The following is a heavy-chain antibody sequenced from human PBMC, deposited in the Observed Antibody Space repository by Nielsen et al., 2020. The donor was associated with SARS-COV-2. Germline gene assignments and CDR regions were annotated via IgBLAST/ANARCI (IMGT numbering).Heavy chain of an antibody. D-gene: IGHD6-19*01. V-gene: IGHV1-18*01. Sequence: WVRQAPGQGLEWMGWISAYNGNTNYAQKLQGRVTMTRDTSTSTVYMELSSLRSEDTAVYYCARGGSGWYSLMDVWGKGTTVTVSS. CDR3: ARGGSGWYSLMDV. J-gene: IGHJ6*04. CDR2: ISAYNGNT.